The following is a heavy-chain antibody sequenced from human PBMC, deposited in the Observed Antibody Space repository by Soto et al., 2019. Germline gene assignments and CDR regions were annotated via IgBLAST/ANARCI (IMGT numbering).Heavy chain of an antibody. V-gene: IGHV3-23*01. D-gene: IGHD5-18*01. J-gene: IGHJ6*02. CDR3: AKVLGYSYGYLDYGMDV. Sequence: EVQLLESGGGLVQPGGSLRLSCAASGFTFLSYAMSWVRQAPGKVLEWGSAISGSGGSTYYADSVKGRFTISRANSKNTLYLKMNSLRAEETAVYYCAKVLGYSYGYLDYGMDVWGQGTTVTVSS. CDR2: ISGSGGST. CDR1: GFTFLSYA.